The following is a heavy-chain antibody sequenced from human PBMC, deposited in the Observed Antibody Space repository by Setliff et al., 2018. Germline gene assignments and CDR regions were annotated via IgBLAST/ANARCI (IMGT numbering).Heavy chain of an antibody. J-gene: IGHJ5*02. CDR1: GFTFSSYA. D-gene: IGHD3-10*01. V-gene: IGHV3-23*01. CDR3: ATRTRGSYYDL. Sequence: GGSLRLSCAASGFTFSSYAMSWVRQAPGKGLEWVSAISGSGGSTFYEDAVKGRFTISRDNSKNTLYLQMNSLGVEDTALYFCATRTRGSYYDLWGQGTLVTVSS. CDR2: ISGSGGST.